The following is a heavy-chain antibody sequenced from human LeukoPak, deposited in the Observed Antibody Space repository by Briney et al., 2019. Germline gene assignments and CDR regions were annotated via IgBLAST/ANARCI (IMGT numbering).Heavy chain of an antibody. V-gene: IGHV1-2*02. CDR2: INPNSGGT. Sequence: ASVKVSCKASGYTFTSYAMNWVRQAPGQGLEWMGWINPNSGGTNYAQKFQGRVTMTTDTSTSTAYMELRSLRSDDTAVYYCARGGPAARLITFGGVTGYWGQGTLVTVSS. CDR3: ARGGPAARLITFGGVTGY. J-gene: IGHJ4*02. CDR1: GYTFTSYA. D-gene: IGHD3-16*01.